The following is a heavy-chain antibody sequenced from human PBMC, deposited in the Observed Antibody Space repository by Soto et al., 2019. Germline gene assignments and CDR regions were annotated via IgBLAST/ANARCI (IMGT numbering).Heavy chain of an antibody. J-gene: IGHJ4*02. D-gene: IGHD1-26*01. Sequence: QVQLQESGPGLVKPSQTLSLTCTVSGGSISSGGYYWSWIRQHPGKGLEWIGYIYYSGSTYYNPSLKSRVTISVDTSKNQFSLKLSSVTAADMAVYYCAREGGIVGATAADHWGQGTLVTVSS. CDR3: AREGGIVGATAADH. CDR2: IYYSGST. V-gene: IGHV4-31*03. CDR1: GGSISSGGYY.